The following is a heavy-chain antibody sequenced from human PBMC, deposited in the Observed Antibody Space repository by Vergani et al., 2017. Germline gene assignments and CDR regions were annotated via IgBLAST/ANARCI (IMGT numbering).Heavy chain of an antibody. J-gene: IGHJ4*02. CDR2: IYTSGST. CDR3: AGDLGIYCGGDCSLGFDY. D-gene: IGHD2-21*02. Sequence: QVQLQESGPGLVKPSQTLSLTCTVSGGSISSGSYYWSWIRQPAGKGLEWIGRIYTSGSTNYNPSLKSRVTISVDTSKNQFSLKLSSVTAADPAVYYCAGDLGIYCGGDCSLGFDYWGQGTLVTVSS. V-gene: IGHV4-61*02. CDR1: GGSISSGSYY.